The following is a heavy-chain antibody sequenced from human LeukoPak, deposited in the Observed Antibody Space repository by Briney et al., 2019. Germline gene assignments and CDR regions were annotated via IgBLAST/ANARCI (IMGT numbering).Heavy chain of an antibody. Sequence: GGSLRLSCAASGFTFSNYWMSWVRQAPGRGLEWVANIKQDGSEKYYVDSVKGRFTISRDNAKSSLFLQMNSLRAEDTAVYYCARDSSPGYYDYVWGTYPRYWGQGTLVTVSS. J-gene: IGHJ4*02. D-gene: IGHD3-16*02. V-gene: IGHV3-7*05. CDR1: GFTFSNYW. CDR2: IKQDGSEK. CDR3: ARDSSPGYYDYVWGTYPRY.